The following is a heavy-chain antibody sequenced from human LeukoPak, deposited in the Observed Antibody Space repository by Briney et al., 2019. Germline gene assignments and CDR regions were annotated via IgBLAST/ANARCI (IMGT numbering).Heavy chain of an antibody. CDR2: IYYSGST. Sequence: KPSETLSLTCTVSGGSISSSSYYWGWIRQPPGKGLEWIGSIYYSGSTYYNPSLKSRVTISVDTSKNQFSLKLSSVTAADTAVYYCAIEQLVRDESYFDYWGQGTLVTVSS. CDR3: AIEQLVRDESYFDY. J-gene: IGHJ4*02. V-gene: IGHV4-39*01. CDR1: GGSISSSSYY. D-gene: IGHD6-6*01.